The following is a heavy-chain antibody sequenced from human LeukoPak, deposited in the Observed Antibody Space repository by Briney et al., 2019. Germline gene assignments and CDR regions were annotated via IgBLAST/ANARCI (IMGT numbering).Heavy chain of an antibody. CDR2: ITRNSDYV. CDR3: ASDEMTATVIVPLNY. CDR1: GFTFSSYS. V-gene: IGHV3-21*01. Sequence: GGSLRLSCAASGFTFSSYSMNWVRQAPGKGLEWVSSITRNSDYVYYADSVKGRFTISRDDAKNSLYLQMNSLRAEDTAVYYCASDEMTATVIVPLNYWGQGTLVTVSS. D-gene: IGHD2/OR15-2a*01. J-gene: IGHJ4*02.